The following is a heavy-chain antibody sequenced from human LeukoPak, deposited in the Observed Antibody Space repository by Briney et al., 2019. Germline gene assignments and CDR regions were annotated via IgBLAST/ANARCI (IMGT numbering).Heavy chain of an antibody. CDR3: AKLKDSYYYYGMDV. CDR2: ISHSGDST. J-gene: IGHJ6*02. CDR1: GLTFTNAW. V-gene: IGHV3-23*01. Sequence: GGSLRPSCAASGLTFTNAWMTWVRQAPGQGLEWVSFISHSGDSTYYADSVKGRFTISRDNSKNTLYLQMSSLRADDTAVYYCAKLKDSYYYYGMDVWGQGTTVTVSS.